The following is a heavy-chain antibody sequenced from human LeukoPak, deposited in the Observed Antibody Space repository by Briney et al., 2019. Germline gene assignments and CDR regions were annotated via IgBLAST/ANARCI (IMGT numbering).Heavy chain of an antibody. CDR1: GFTLSSYW. V-gene: IGHV3-74*03. J-gene: IGHJ4*02. CDR3: AKRSLSGTLDY. CDR2: INSDGYTT. Sequence: GGSLRLSCAASGFTLSSYWMYWVRQAPGKGLVWVSRINSDGYTTQYADSVKGRFTISRDNAKNTLYLQMNSLRAEDTAVYYCAKRSLSGTLDYWGQGTLVTVSS. D-gene: IGHD1-1*01.